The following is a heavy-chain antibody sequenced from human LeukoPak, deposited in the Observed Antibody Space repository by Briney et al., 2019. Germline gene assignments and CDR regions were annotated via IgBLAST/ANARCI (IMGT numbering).Heavy chain of an antibody. Sequence: GGSLRLSCVASGFSFSSHGMHWVRQAPGKGLEWVAFIRYDGSNKYHADSVKGRFTISRDNSKNTLYLQVNSLRPEDTAVYYCAKNSPGISYYSFHYWGQGTLVTVSS. J-gene: IGHJ4*02. D-gene: IGHD3-22*01. V-gene: IGHV3-30*02. CDR1: GFSFSSHG. CDR3: AKNSPGISYYSFHY. CDR2: IRYDGSNK.